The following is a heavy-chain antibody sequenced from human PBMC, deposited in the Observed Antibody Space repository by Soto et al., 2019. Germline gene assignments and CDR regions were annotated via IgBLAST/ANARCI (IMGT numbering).Heavy chain of an antibody. CDR3: AREWDSCVSENY. D-gene: IGHD3-22*01. V-gene: IGHV3-48*02. Sequence: GGSLRLSSAPAGFTFRSYSMTWVRQATGKGLEWVSYIRTSSSTIYYADAVKGLCTISTDNGKNSLYLQMNSRRDENTAVEYCAREWDSCVSENYWGEGTLVTVSS. J-gene: IGHJ4*02. CDR1: GFTFRSYS. CDR2: IRTSSSTI.